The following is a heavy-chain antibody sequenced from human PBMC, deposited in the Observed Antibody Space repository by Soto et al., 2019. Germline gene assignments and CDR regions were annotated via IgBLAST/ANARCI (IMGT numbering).Heavy chain of an antibody. V-gene: IGHV1-18*01. D-gene: IGHD5-12*01. J-gene: IGHJ6*02. CDR2: ISAYNGNT. Sequence: GASVKVSCKASGYTFTSYGISWVRQAPGQGLEWMGWISAYNGNTNYAQKLQGRVTMTTDTSTSTAYMELRSLRSDDTAVYYCVAGYASYYYYGMDVWGQGTTVTVSS. CDR1: GYTFTSYG. CDR3: VAGYASYYYYGMDV.